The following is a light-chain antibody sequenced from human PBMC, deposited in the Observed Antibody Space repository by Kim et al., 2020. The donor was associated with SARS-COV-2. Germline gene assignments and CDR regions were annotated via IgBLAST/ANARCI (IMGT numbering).Light chain of an antibody. CDR1: SSDVGGYKY. CDR3: SSYAGSSNLV. CDR2: EVT. Sequence: GQSVTIPCTGTSSDVGGYKYVSWYQQHPGKAPKLMIYEVTKRPSGVPDRFSGSKSGNTASLTVSGLQAEDEADYYCSSYAGSSNLVFGGGTQLTVL. J-gene: IGLJ2*01. V-gene: IGLV2-8*01.